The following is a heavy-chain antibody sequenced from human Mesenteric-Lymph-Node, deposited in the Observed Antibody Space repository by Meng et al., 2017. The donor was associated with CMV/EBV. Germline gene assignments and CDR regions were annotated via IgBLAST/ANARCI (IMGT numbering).Heavy chain of an antibody. V-gene: IGHV4-38-2*02. CDR3: ARDGGELVFDP. D-gene: IGHD1-1*01. CDR2: IYHSGST. J-gene: IGHJ5*02. Sequence: SETLSLTCTVSGYSISSDYYWGWIRQPPGKGLEWIGSIYHSGSTYYNPSLKSRVTISVDTSKNQFSLKLSSVTAADTAVYYCARDGGELVFDPWGQGTLVTVSS. CDR1: GYSISSDYY.